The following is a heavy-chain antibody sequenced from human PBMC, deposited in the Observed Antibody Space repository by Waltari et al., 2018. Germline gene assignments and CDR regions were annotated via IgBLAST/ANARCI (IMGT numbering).Heavy chain of an antibody. V-gene: IGHV1-18*01. J-gene: IGHJ4*02. CDR2: IKTYNADT. Sequence: QVQLVQSEVEVKKPGASVKVSCKASGYTFNSYYISWVRQAPGQGLEWMGWIKTYNADTHYAQSLQGRVAMTTDTSMSTAYMELESLRSDDTAVYYCARWSGHKGVDYWGQGTLVTVSP. CDR3: ARWSGHKGVDY. CDR1: GYTFNSYY. D-gene: IGHD3-3*01.